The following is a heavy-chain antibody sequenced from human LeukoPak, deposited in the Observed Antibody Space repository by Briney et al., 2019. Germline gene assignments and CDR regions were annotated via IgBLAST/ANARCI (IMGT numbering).Heavy chain of an antibody. CDR2: INHSGST. Sequence: SETLSLTCAVYGGSFSGYYWSWIRQPPGKGLEWIGEINHSGSTNYNPSLKSRVTISVDTSKNQFSLKLSSVTAADTAVYYCARGREAITMIVVVPSFDYWGQGTLVTVSS. V-gene: IGHV4-34*01. CDR3: ARGREAITMIVVVPSFDY. J-gene: IGHJ4*02. CDR1: GGSFSGYY. D-gene: IGHD3-22*01.